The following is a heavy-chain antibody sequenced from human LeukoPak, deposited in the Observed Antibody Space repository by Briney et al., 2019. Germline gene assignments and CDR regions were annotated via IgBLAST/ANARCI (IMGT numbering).Heavy chain of an antibody. CDR3: ARVESGYWYFDL. Sequence: GGSLRLSCAASGFTFSNYWMHWVRQAPGKGLVWVSRINTDGSRINYADSVKGRFTTFRDNAKNTVYLEMNSLRAEDTAVYYCARVESGYWYFDLWGRGTLVTVSS. J-gene: IGHJ2*01. D-gene: IGHD6-25*01. CDR1: GFTFSNYW. CDR2: INTDGSRI. V-gene: IGHV3-74*01.